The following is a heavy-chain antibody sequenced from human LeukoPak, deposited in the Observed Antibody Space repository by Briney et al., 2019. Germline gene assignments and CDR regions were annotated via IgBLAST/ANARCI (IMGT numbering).Heavy chain of an antibody. CDR3: ASYRYSSSCYIY. D-gene: IGHD6-13*01. J-gene: IGHJ4*02. CDR1: GFTYNLYL. V-gene: IGHV3-7*01. CDR2: IKQDWCEK. Sequence: GGPLTLSCAPSGFTYNLYLMPWVRQAPGKGVEWVANIKQDWCEKYYVDSVKGRFTISRDNAKNSLYLQMNSVRAEDTSVYFCASYRYSSSCYIYWGQGTLVTVSS.